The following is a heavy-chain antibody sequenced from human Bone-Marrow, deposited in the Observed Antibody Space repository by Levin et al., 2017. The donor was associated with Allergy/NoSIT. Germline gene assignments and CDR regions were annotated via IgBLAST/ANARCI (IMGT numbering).Heavy chain of an antibody. CDR3: SRSPLYGDTPYFDS. D-gene: IGHD2/OR15-2a*01. CDR1: GYTFTYRY. CDR2: ITIYNGNT. J-gene: IGHJ4*02. Sequence: KISCKASGYTFTYRYLHWLRQAPGQALEWLGWITIYNGNTAYARKFRDRVTITRENSLTAVYMEMSNLRPEDTAVYFCSRSPLYGDTPYFDSWGQGTLVTVSS. V-gene: IGHV1-45*01.